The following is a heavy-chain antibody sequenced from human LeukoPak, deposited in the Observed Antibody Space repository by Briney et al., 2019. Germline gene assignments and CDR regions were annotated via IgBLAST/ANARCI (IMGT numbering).Heavy chain of an antibody. CDR2: IRWDGSNK. CDR1: GFTFSSYG. V-gene: IGHV3-30*02. J-gene: IGHJ6*03. CDR3: ARSVVYYYYYMDV. Sequence: GGSLRLSCAASGFTFSSYGMHWVRQAPGKGLEWVAFIRWDGSNKYYTDSVKGRFTISRDNSKNTLYLQMGSLRAEDMAVYYCARSVVYYYYYMDVWGKGTTVTVSS.